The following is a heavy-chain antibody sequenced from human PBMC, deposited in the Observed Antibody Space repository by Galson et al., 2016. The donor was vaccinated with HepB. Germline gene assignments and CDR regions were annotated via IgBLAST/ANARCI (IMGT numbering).Heavy chain of an antibody. CDR1: GFSFSSYG. Sequence: SLRLSCAASGFSFSSYGMHWVRQAPGKGLEWVAVIWYDGSNKYYADSVKGRFTISRDNSKNTLYLQMNSLRAEDTAVYYCARDRGVYDFWSGAPPYMYGMDVWGQGTTVTVSS. J-gene: IGHJ6*02. V-gene: IGHV3-33*01. CDR3: ARDRGVYDFWSGAPPYMYGMDV. CDR2: IWYDGSNK. D-gene: IGHD3-3*01.